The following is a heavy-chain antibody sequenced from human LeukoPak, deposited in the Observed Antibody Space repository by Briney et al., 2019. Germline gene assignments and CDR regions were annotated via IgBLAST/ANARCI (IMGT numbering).Heavy chain of an antibody. CDR2: ISSSSSTI. D-gene: IGHD2-15*01. V-gene: IGHV3-48*02. J-gene: IGHJ4*02. CDR1: GLTFSNYN. CDR3: ARRYCSGGSCSFDY. Sequence: GGSLRLSCAASGLTFSNYNMNWVRQGPGKGLEWVSYISSSSSTIYYTDSVKGRFTISRDNAKNSLYLQMNSLRDEDTAVYYCARRYCSGGSCSFDYWGQGTLVTVSS.